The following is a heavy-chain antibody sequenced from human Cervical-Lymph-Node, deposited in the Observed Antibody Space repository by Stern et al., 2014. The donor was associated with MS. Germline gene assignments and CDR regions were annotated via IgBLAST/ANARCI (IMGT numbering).Heavy chain of an antibody. J-gene: IGHJ4*02. CDR3: ARDNGLYYYGSGSYHFDY. Sequence: VQLVESGGGLVKPGGSLRLSCAASGFTFSSYSMNWVRPAPGQGLAWVSSISSSSSYIYYADSVQDRFTITRDNTKNPLYLPRNSLRAEDTAVYYCARDNGLYYYGSGSYHFDYWGQGTLVTVSS. CDR1: GFTFSSYS. V-gene: IGHV3-21*01. CDR2: ISSSSSYI. D-gene: IGHD3-10*01.